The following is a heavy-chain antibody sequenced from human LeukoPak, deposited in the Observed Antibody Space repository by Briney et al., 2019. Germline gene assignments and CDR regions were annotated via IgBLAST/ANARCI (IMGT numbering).Heavy chain of an antibody. V-gene: IGHV3-48*03. D-gene: IGHD3-16*02. Sequence: GGSLRLSCAASGFTFSSYEMNWVRQAPGKALEWVSYISSSGSTIYYADSVKGRFTISRDNAKNSLYLQMNSLRAEDTAVYYCARDQGITFGGVIPEDYWGQGTLVTVSS. CDR3: ARDQGITFGGVIPEDY. CDR2: ISSSGSTI. CDR1: GFTFSSYE. J-gene: IGHJ4*02.